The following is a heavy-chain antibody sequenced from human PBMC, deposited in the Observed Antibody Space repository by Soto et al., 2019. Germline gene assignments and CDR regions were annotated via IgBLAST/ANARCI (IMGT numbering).Heavy chain of an antibody. Sequence: QVQLVESGGGVVQPGRSLRLSCAASGFTFSSYGMHWVRQAPGKGLEWVAVIWYDGSNKYYADSVKGRFTISRDNSKNTLYLQMNSLRAEDTAVYYCARSLYGDDAFDIWGQGTMVTVSS. CDR1: GFTFSSYG. CDR2: IWYDGSNK. V-gene: IGHV3-33*01. CDR3: ARSLYGDDAFDI. D-gene: IGHD4-17*01. J-gene: IGHJ3*02.